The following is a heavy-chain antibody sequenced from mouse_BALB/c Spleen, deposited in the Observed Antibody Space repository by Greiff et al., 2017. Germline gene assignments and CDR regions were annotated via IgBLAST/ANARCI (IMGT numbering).Heavy chain of an antibody. J-gene: IGHJ1*01. V-gene: IGHV1-4*01. D-gene: IGHD2-4*01. Sequence: QVQLQQSGAELARPGASVKMSCKASGYTFTSYTMHWVKQRPGQGLEWIGYINPSSGYTNYNQKFKDKATLTADKSSSTAYMQLSSLTSEDSAVYYCARGKMITTAWYFDVWGAGTTVTVSS. CDR2: INPSSGYT. CDR1: GYTFTSYT. CDR3: ARGKMITTAWYFDV.